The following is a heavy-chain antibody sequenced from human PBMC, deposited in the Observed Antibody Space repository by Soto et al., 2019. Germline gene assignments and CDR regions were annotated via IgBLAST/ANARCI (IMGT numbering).Heavy chain of an antibody. Sequence: QLQLQESGPGLVKPSETLSLTCTVSGGSISSRSHYWGWIRQSPGKHLEWIGSSYYRGSTHYNPSLKTRVTVSVDTSKNQASLKVYSVTAADTAIYYCATADGSGVVTPFFEYWGQGILVTVSS. V-gene: IGHV4-39*01. CDR2: SYYRGST. D-gene: IGHD3-3*01. CDR1: GGSISSRSHY. CDR3: ATADGSGVVTPFFEY. J-gene: IGHJ4*02.